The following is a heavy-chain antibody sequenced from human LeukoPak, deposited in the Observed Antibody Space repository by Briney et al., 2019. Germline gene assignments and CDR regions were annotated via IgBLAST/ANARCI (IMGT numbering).Heavy chain of an antibody. Sequence: SETLSPTCTVSGGSISSYYWNWIRQPPGKGLEWIGYIYYSGSTNHNPSLKSRVSISVDTSKNQFSLKLTSVTAADTAVYYCARWAYCSSPSCYGLDPWGQGTQVTVSS. D-gene: IGHD2-2*01. V-gene: IGHV4-59*01. CDR2: IYYSGST. J-gene: IGHJ5*02. CDR1: GGSISSYY. CDR3: ARWAYCSSPSCYGLDP.